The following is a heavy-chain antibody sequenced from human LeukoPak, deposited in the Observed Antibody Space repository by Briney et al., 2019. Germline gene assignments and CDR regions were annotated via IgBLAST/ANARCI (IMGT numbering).Heavy chain of an antibody. V-gene: IGHV3-21*01. J-gene: IGHJ6*03. Sequence: PGGSLRLSCAASGFTFSSYSMNWVRQAPGKGLEWVSSISSSSSYIYYADSVKGRFTISRDNAKNSLYLQMNSLRAEHTAVYYCARDTIYGSGSQWYYYYYYYYMDVWGKGTTVTVSS. D-gene: IGHD3-10*01. CDR3: ARDTIYGSGSQWYYYYYYYYMDV. CDR1: GFTFSSYS. CDR2: ISSSSSYI.